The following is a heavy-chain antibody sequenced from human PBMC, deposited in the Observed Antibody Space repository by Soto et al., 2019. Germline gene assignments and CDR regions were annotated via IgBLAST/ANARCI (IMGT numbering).Heavy chain of an antibody. D-gene: IGHD1-1*01. CDR1: GFTFRRYS. J-gene: IGHJ4*02. CDR3: ARDVGDAYNPTLVY. Sequence: GGSLRLSCTVSGFTFRRYSIHWVRQAPGKGLEWVSTISSSGSYIYQPDSLKGRFTISRDNAKDTVHLQVNSLRVEDTAMYYCARDVGDAYNPTLVYWGQGTQVTVSS. CDR2: ISSSGSYI. V-gene: IGHV3-21*01.